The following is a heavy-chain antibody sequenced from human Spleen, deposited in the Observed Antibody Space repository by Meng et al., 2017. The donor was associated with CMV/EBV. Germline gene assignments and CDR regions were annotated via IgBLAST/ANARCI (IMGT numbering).Heavy chain of an antibody. CDR3: ARDRGGTSSNGYFFDY. CDR1: GYPFPAYY. CDR2: INPKNDAT. D-gene: IGHD4-23*01. V-gene: IGHV1-2*02. J-gene: IGHJ4*02. Sequence: SGYPFPAYYLPWVRQAPGQGLEWMGWINPKNDATYYAQKFQGSINMTRDTSITTAYVDLSSLRFNDTAIYYCARDRGGTSSNGYFFDYWGQGTLVTVSS.